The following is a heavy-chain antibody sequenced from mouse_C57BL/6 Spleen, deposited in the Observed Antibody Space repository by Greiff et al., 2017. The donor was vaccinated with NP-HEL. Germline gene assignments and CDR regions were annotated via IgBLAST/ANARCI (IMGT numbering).Heavy chain of an antibody. CDR1: GFTFSSYA. Sequence: EVMLVESGGGLVKPGGSLKLSCAASGFTFSSYAMSWVRQTPEKRLEWVATISDGGSYTYYPDNVKGRFTISRDNAKNNLYLQMSHLKSEDTAMYYCARESITTPPLCYFDVWGTGTTVTVSS. V-gene: IGHV5-4*01. CDR3: ARESITTPPLCYFDV. D-gene: IGHD1-1*01. CDR2: ISDGGSYT. J-gene: IGHJ1*03.